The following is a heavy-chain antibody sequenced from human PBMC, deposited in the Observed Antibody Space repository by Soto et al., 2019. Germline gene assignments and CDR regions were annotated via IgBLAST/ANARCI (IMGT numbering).Heavy chain of an antibody. D-gene: IGHD2-15*01. J-gene: IGHJ6*03. Sequence: GGSLRLSCAASGFTFSSYGMHWVRQAPGKGLEWVAVIWYDGSNKYYADSVKGRFTISRDNSKNTLYLQMNSLRAEDTAVYYCARTPCCNHWADYYYYYMDVWGKGTTVTVSS. CDR1: GFTFSSYG. CDR3: ARTPCCNHWADYYYYYMDV. CDR2: IWYDGSNK. V-gene: IGHV3-33*01.